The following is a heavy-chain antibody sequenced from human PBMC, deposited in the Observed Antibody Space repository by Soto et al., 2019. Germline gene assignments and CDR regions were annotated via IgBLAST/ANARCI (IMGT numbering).Heavy chain of an antibody. CDR1: GFTFSSYS. Sequence: GGTLSLSCAASGFTFSSYSMNWVRPAPGKGLEWVSSISSSSSYIYYADSVKGRFTISRDNAKNSLYLQMNSLRAEDTAVYYCARDQWGVVVITRGYYYYGMDVWGQGTTVTVSS. V-gene: IGHV3-21*01. J-gene: IGHJ6*02. CDR3: ARDQWGVVVITRGYYYYGMDV. D-gene: IGHD3-22*01. CDR2: ISSSSSYI.